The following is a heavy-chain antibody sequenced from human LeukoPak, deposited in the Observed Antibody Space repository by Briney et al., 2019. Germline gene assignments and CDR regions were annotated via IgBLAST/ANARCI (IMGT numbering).Heavy chain of an antibody. CDR3: ARGRARGYSGYDWFDP. Sequence: SQTLSLTCAISGDSVSSNSAAWNWIRQSPSRGLEWLGRTYYRSKWYNDYAVSVKSRITINPDTSKNQFSLQLNSVTPEDTAVYYCARGRARGYSGYDWFDPWGQGTLVTVSS. V-gene: IGHV6-1*01. CDR1: GDSVSSNSAA. J-gene: IGHJ5*02. CDR2: TYYRSKWYN. D-gene: IGHD5-12*01.